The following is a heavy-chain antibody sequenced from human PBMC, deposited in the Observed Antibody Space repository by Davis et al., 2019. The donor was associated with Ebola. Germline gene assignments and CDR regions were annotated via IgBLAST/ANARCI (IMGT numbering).Heavy chain of an antibody. V-gene: IGHV4-59*01. J-gene: IGHJ6*02. CDR2: IYYSGST. CDR1: GGSISSYY. D-gene: IGHD2-2*01. CDR3: ARTPCSSTSCYDYYGMDV. Sequence: MPSETLSLTCTVSGGSISSYYWSWIRQPPGKGLEWIGYIYYSGSTNYNPSLKSRVTISVDTSKNQFSLKLSSVTAADTAVYYCARTPCSSTSCYDYYGMDVWGQGTTITVSS.